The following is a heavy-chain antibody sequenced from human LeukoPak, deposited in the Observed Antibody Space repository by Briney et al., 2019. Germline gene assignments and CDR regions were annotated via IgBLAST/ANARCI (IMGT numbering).Heavy chain of an antibody. J-gene: IGHJ3*02. CDR1: GFIFTNYN. CDR3: ARDDVTTNGGVIADSRLFDI. CDR2: ISGGSTYI. Sequence: GGSLRLSCAASGFIFTNYNLNWVRQAPGKGLEWISSISGGSTYIYYADSVRGRFTISRDNAKNSVYLQMNSLRGEDTAVYYCARDDVTTNGGVIADSRLFDIWGQGTMVTVSS. D-gene: IGHD2-8*02. V-gene: IGHV3-21*01.